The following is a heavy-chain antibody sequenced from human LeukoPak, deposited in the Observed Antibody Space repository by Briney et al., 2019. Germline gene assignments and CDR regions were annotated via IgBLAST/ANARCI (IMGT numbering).Heavy chain of an antibody. J-gene: IGHJ5*02. Sequence: SETLSLTCAVYGGSLSGYSWSWIRQPPGKGLEWIGEINYSGSTYYNPSLKSRVTISVDTSKNQFSLKLSSVTAADTAVYYCAREGPFTNWVNWFDPWGQGTLVTVSS. V-gene: IGHV4-34*01. D-gene: IGHD7-27*01. CDR1: GGSLSGYS. CDR2: INYSGST. CDR3: AREGPFTNWVNWFDP.